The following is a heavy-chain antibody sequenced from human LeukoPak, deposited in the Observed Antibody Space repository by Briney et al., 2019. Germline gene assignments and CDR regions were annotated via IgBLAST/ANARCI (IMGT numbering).Heavy chain of an antibody. CDR3: ATLVEMATIVFDY. D-gene: IGHD5-24*01. CDR2: ISYDGSNK. Sequence: PGGSLRLSCAASGFTFSSYAMHWVRQAPGKGLEWVAVISYDGSNKYYADSVKGRFTISSDNSKNTLYLQMNSLRAEDTAVYYCATLVEMATIVFDYWGQGTLVTVSS. J-gene: IGHJ4*02. V-gene: IGHV3-30-3*01. CDR1: GFTFSSYA.